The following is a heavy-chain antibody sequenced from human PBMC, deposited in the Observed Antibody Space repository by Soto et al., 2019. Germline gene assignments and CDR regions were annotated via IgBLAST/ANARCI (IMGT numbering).Heavy chain of an antibody. CDR2: IFSNDEK. D-gene: IGHD6-13*01. Sequence: QVTLKESGPVLVNPTETLTLTCTVSGFSLSNARMGVSWIRQPPGKALEWLAHIFSNDEKSYSTSLKSRLTISKDTSKSQVVLTMTNMDPVDTATYYCARIRGRGSSSWTDYWGQGTLVTVSS. CDR3: ARIRGRGSSSWTDY. V-gene: IGHV2-26*01. J-gene: IGHJ4*02. CDR1: GFSLSNARMG.